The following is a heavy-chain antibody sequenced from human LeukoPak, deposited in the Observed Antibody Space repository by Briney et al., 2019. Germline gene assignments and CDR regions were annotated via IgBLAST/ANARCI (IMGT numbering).Heavy chain of an antibody. CDR2: ISGSGGST. V-gene: IGHV3-23*01. D-gene: IGHD3-10*01. J-gene: IGHJ6*02. CDR1: GLTFSSYA. Sequence: GGSLRLSCAASGLTFSSYAMSWVRQAPGKGLEWVSAISGSGGSTYYADSVKGRFTISRDNSKNTLYLQMNSLRAEDTAVYYCAKLSFGEFYYYYGMDVWGQGTTVTVSS. CDR3: AKLSFGEFYYYYGMDV.